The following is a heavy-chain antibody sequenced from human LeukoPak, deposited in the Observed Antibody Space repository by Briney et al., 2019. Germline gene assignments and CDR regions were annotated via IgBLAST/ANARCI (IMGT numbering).Heavy chain of an antibody. J-gene: IGHJ5*02. CDR2: IHYRGST. CDR3: ARGGPDSSGYAWFDP. D-gene: IGHD3-22*01. Sequence: PSETLSLTCTVSGGSINSGGNHWTWTRQHPEKGLEWIGYIHYRGSTNYNPSLESRVSISVDMSKKSFSLKLTSVTAADRAVYYCARGGPDSSGYAWFDPWGQGTMVTVSS. V-gene: IGHV4-31*03. CDR1: GGSINSGGNH.